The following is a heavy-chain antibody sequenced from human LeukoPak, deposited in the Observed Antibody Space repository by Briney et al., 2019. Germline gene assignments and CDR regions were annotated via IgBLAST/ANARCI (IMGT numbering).Heavy chain of an antibody. J-gene: IGHJ4*02. Sequence: SVKVSCKASGYTFTGYYMHWVRQAPGQGLEWMGRIIPILGIANYAQKFQGRVTITADKSTSTAYMELSSLRSEDTAVYYCAGAGSGWCVWGQGTLVTVSS. CDR2: IIPILGIA. D-gene: IGHD6-19*01. V-gene: IGHV1-69*02. CDR1: GYTFTGYY. CDR3: AGAGSGWCV.